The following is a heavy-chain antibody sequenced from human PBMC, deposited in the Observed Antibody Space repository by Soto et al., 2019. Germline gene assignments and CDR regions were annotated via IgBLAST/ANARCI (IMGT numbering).Heavy chain of an antibody. Sequence: KPXGSLRLSCAASGFTFSTYCMNWVRQAPGKGLEWVSSISATSTYIYYADSVKGRFSISRDNAKNSLYLQINSLRAEDTAVYYCVRDFSRIVGATADAFDVWGQGTMVTVSS. CDR2: ISATSTYI. CDR1: GFTFSTYC. D-gene: IGHD1-26*01. J-gene: IGHJ3*01. V-gene: IGHV3-21*01. CDR3: VRDFSRIVGATADAFDV.